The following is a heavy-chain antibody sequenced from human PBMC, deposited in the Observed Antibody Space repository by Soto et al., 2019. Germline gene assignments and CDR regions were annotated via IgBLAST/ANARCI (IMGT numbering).Heavy chain of an antibody. CDR1: GGSISSGGYY. CDR2: IYYSGST. D-gene: IGHD2-15*01. CDR3: ARGQDARYFDY. V-gene: IGHV4-31*03. Sequence: SETLSLTCTVSGGSISSGGYYWSWIRQHPGKGLEWIGYIYYSGSTYYNPSLKSRVTISVDTSKNQFSLKLSSVTDADTAVYYCARGQDARYFDYWGQGTLVTVSS. J-gene: IGHJ4*02.